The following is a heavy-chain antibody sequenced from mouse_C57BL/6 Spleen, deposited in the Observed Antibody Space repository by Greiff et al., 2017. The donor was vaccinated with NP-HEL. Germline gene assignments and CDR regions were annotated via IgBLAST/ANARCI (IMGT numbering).Heavy chain of an antibody. Sequence: VQLQQPGAELVKPGASVKLSCKASGYTFTSYWMHWVKQRPGQGLEWIGMIHPNSGSTNYNEQFKSKATLTVDKSSSTAYMQLSSLTSEDSAVDYCARSITTVVARSYWYFDVWGTGTTVTVSS. CDR2: IHPNSGST. CDR1: GYTFTSYW. D-gene: IGHD1-1*01. J-gene: IGHJ1*03. CDR3: ARSITTVVARSYWYFDV. V-gene: IGHV1-64*01.